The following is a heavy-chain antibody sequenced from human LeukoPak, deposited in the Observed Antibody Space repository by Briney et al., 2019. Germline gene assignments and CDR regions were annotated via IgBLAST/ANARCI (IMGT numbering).Heavy chain of an antibody. J-gene: IGHJ3*02. D-gene: IGHD3-22*01. CDR2: YYPGDSNT. V-gene: IGHV5-51*01. CDR3: ARRPVFSDSSNAVDI. CDR1: GYAFSTFW. Sequence: GASLKICCTGWGYAFSTFWIAWVRDMREKVLEWMGIYYPGDSNTRYSPTFQGQVTISADKSISTAYLQWSSLKATDTAMYYCARRPVFSDSSNAVDIWGQGTMVTVSS.